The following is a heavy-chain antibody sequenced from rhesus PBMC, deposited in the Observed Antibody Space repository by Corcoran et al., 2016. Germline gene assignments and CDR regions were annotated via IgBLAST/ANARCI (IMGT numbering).Heavy chain of an antibody. CDR2: ISGPVGNT. V-gene: IGHV4-99*02. Sequence: QVQLQESGPGLVKASEALSLTCAVSGYSISSGYSWGWIRQPPGKELEFVGDISGPVGNTTLNHSLHSRVSISTYPSKNQLSLKLGSVTAADTAVYYCARDNSGDWIGRYTSLDVWGRGILVTVSS. D-gene: IGHD6-25*01. CDR3: ARDNSGDWIGRYTSLDV. J-gene: IGHJ5-2*02. CDR1: GYSISSGYS.